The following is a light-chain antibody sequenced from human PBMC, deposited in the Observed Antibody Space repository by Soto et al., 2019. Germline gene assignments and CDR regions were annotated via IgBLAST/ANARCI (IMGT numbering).Light chain of an antibody. CDR1: SSNIGAGYE. V-gene: IGLV1-40*01. J-gene: IGLJ1*01. Sequence: QSVLTQPPSVSGAPGQRVTISCTGSSSNIGAGYEVHWYQQLPGTAPKLLIYGNNNRPSGVPDRFSGSKSGTSASLAITGLQAEDEADYYCQSYDSSPSAPSVFGTGTKLTVL. CDR3: QSYDSSPSAPSV. CDR2: GNN.